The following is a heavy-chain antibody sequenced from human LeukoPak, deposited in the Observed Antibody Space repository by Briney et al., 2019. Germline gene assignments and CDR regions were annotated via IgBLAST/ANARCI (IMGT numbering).Heavy chain of an antibody. D-gene: IGHD3-22*01. CDR1: GYTFTDYY. CDR3: ARWGEGTYYYDSSGYYSDY. CDR2: INPNSGGT. Sequence: GASVKVSCKASGYTFTDYYMHWVRQAPGQGLEWMGWINPNSGGTNYAQKFQGRVTMTRDTSISTAYMELSRLRSDDTAVYYCARWGEGTYYYDSSGYYSDYWGQGTLVTVSS. V-gene: IGHV1-2*02. J-gene: IGHJ4*02.